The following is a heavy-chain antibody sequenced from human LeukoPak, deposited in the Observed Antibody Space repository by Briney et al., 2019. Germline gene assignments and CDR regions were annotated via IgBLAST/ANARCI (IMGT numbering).Heavy chain of an antibody. CDR1: GFTVSSSY. CDR2: IYSGGST. J-gene: IGHJ4*02. CDR3: ARDPPYNYYGSGSYYRGDDY. V-gene: IGHV3-66*01. D-gene: IGHD3-10*01. Sequence: GGSLRLSCAASGFTVSSSYMSWVRQAPGKGLEWVSVIYSGGSTYYADSVKGRFTISRDNSKNTLYLQMNSLRAEDTAVYYCARDPPYNYYGSGSYYRGDDYWGQGTLVTVSS.